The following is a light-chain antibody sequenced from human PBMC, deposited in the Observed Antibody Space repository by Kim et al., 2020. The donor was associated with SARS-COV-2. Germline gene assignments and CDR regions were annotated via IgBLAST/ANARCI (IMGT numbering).Light chain of an antibody. V-gene: IGKV1-8*01. CDR2: AAS. CDR1: QGISSY. J-gene: IGKJ4*01. CDR3: QQYYSYSLT. Sequence: ASTGDRVPITCRASQGISSYLAWYQQKPGKAPKLLIYAASTLQSGVPSRFSGSGSGTDFTLTISCLQSEDFATYYCQQYYSYSLTFGGGTKVEIK.